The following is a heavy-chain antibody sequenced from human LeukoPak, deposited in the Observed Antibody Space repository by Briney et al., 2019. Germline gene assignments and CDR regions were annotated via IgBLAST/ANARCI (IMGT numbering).Heavy chain of an antibody. CDR3: ARARITMVRGVIDFGY. CDR1: GFTFSSYA. V-gene: IGHV3-23*01. J-gene: IGHJ4*02. D-gene: IGHD3-10*01. Sequence: PGGSLRLSCVASGFTFSSYAMSWVRQAPGKGLEWVSAISGSGGSTYYADSVKGRFTISRDNSKNTLYLQMNSLRAEDTAVYYCARARITMVRGVIDFGYWGQGTLVTVSS. CDR2: ISGSGGST.